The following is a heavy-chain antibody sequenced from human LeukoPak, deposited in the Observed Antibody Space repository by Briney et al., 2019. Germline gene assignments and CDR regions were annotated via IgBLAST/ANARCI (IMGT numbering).Heavy chain of an antibody. CDR1: GFTFSRYN. J-gene: IGHJ4*02. D-gene: IGHD2-15*01. V-gene: IGHV3-21*01. CDR2: ISSSSMYI. CDR3: ARVDCSESNCYLDS. Sequence: GGSLRLSCAVSGFTFSRYNMNWVRQAPGKGLEWVSSISSSSMYIFHADSVKGRFTISRDNAENSLFLQMDSLRAEDTAMYYCARVDCSESNCYLDSWSQGTLVTVSS.